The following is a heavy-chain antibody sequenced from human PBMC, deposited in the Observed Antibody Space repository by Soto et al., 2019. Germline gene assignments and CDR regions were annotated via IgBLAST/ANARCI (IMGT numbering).Heavy chain of an antibody. J-gene: IGHJ5*02. Sequence: SETLSLTCTVSGDSISSTSYYWGWIRQPPGKGLEWIAIIYYSGRTYFNPSLKSRVTMSVDTSTNQFSLKLSSVTAADTAVYYCGRRGYSSSWFDPWGQGTLVTVSS. CDR1: GDSISSTSYY. CDR2: IYYSGRT. V-gene: IGHV4-39*01. D-gene: IGHD6-13*01. CDR3: GRRGYSSSWFDP.